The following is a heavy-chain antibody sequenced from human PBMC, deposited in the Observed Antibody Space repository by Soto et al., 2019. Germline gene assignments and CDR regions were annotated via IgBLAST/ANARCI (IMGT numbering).Heavy chain of an antibody. CDR2: IYFSGST. J-gene: IGHJ3*02. V-gene: IGHV4-59*08. CDR1: GGSISRYY. Sequence: QVQLQESGPGLVKPSETLSLTCTVSGGSISRYYWSWIRQPPGKGLEWIGYIYFSGSTNYNPSLKSRVPMSVDPSKNQFSLKLSSVTAADTAVYYCARLNCSGGSCRKQGAFDIWGQGTMVTVSS. D-gene: IGHD2-15*01. CDR3: ARLNCSGGSCRKQGAFDI.